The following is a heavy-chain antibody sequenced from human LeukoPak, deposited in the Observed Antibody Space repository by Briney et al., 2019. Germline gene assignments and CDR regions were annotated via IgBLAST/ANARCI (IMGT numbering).Heavy chain of an antibody. J-gene: IGHJ3*02. Sequence: TGGSLRLSCAASGFTFSSYEMNCVRQAPGKGLEGVSYISSSGSTIHYADSVKGRFTISRDNAKNSLYLQMNSLSAEDTGVYYCARDRDLYSYVSIDAFDIWGQGTMVTVSS. CDR3: ARDRDLYSYVSIDAFDI. V-gene: IGHV3-48*03. D-gene: IGHD5-18*01. CDR1: GFTFSSYE. CDR2: ISSSGSTI.